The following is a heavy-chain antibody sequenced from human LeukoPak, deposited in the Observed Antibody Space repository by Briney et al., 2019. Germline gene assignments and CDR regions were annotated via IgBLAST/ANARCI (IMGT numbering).Heavy chain of an antibody. Sequence: SETLSLTCTVSGGSISSGSYYWSWVRQPAGTGLEWLGRIYTSGSTNYNPSLKSRVTISVDTSKNQFSLKLSSVTAADTAVYYCARSALLWFGEYFSYWGQGTLVTVSS. CDR1: GGSISSGSYY. J-gene: IGHJ4*02. V-gene: IGHV4-61*02. CDR2: IYTSGST. D-gene: IGHD3-10*01. CDR3: ARSALLWFGEYFSY.